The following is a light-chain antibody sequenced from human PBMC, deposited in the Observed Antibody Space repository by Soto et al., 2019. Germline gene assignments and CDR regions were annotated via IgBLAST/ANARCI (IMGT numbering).Light chain of an antibody. V-gene: IGKV3-20*01. CDR1: QSVSSSY. CDR3: QQYGSSPPGT. Sequence: EIVLTQSPGTLSLSPGERATLSCRASQSVSSSYLAWYQQKPGQAPRLLIYGASNRATGIPDRFSGSVSGTDFTLTISRLEPEDFAVYYCQQYGSSPPGTFGQGTKVEIK. CDR2: GAS. J-gene: IGKJ1*01.